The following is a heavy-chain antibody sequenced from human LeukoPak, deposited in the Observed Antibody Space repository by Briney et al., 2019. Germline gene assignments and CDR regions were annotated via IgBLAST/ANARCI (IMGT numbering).Heavy chain of an antibody. CDR1: GFTFSNYA. CDR3: AKGGYDYVEVAYFDY. V-gene: IGHV3-23*01. J-gene: IGHJ4*02. D-gene: IGHD5-12*01. CDR2: IIGSSGST. Sequence: GGSLRLSCAASGFTFSNYAMNWVRQAPGKGLEWVSTIIGSSGSTFYADSGKGRFTISKDTSKNTLYLHMSSLRADDTAVYYCAKGGYDYVEVAYFDYWGQGTLVTVSS.